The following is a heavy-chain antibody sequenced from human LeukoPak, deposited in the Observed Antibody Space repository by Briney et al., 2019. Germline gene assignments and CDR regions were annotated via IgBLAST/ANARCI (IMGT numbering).Heavy chain of an antibody. CDR1: GFSLSTSGVG. CDR2: IYWDDDK. J-gene: IGHJ6*03. V-gene: IGHV2-5*02. D-gene: IGHD1-1*01. Sequence: SGPTLVKPTQTLTLTCTFSGFSLSTSGVGVGWIRQPSGKALEWLALIYWDDDKRYSPSLKSRLTITKDTSKNQVVLTMTNMDPVDTATYYCAHTNFVADYYYYYMDVWGKGTTVTVSS. CDR3: AHTNFVADYYYYYMDV.